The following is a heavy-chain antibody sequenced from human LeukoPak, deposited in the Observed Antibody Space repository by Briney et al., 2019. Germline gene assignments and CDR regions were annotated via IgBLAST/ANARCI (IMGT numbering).Heavy chain of an antibody. V-gene: IGHV3-53*04. CDR2: IYSGGST. D-gene: IGHD2-15*01. CDR3: AREGKWSNFDY. CDR1: GFTVSSNY. J-gene: IGHJ4*02. Sequence: GGSLRLSCAASGFTVSSNYMSWVRQAPGKGLEWVSVIYSGGSTYYADSVKGRFTISRHNSKNTLYLQMSSLRAEDTAVYYCAREGKWSNFDYWGQGTLVTVSS.